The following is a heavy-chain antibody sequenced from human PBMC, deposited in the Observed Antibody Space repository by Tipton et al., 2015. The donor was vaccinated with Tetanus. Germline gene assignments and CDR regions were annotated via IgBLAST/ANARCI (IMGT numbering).Heavy chain of an antibody. V-gene: IGHV4-59*01. Sequence: TLSLTCTVSGGSISSYYWTWIRQPPGRGLEWIGYVHYSGSTNYSPSLRSRVTLPVDTSKNQFSLKLSSVTAADTAVYYCARIGWLQQNKPAFDIWGQGTVVTVSS. CDR2: VHYSGST. D-gene: IGHD6-19*01. CDR3: ARIGWLQQNKPAFDI. J-gene: IGHJ3*02. CDR1: GGSISSYY.